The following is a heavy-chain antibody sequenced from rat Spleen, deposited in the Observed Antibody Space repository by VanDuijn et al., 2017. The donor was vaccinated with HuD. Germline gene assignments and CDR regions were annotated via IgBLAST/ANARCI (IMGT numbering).Heavy chain of an antibody. D-gene: IGHD1-7*01. V-gene: IGHV5-7*01. CDR3: ARPSYGYPFAY. Sequence: EVRLVGSGGGLVQSGRSLKTSCAAQVFTFSDYTLAWVRQAPKKGLEWVATIDYDGTGTYYRDSVKGRFTISRDNAKSTLYLQMDSLRSEDTATYYCARPSYGYPFAYWGQGTLVTVSS. CDR1: VFTFSDYT. CDR2: IDYDGTGT. J-gene: IGHJ3*01.